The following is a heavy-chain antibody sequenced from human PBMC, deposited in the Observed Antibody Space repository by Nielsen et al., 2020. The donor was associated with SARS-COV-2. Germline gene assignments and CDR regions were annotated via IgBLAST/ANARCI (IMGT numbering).Heavy chain of an antibody. CDR3: VKWVQLDLGYYYHGMDV. Sequence: GGSLRLSCAASGFTFSSYAMSWVRQAPGKGLEWVAGITNRGDFTFLADSAKGRFTISRDGSKNTVDLQMNSLRVEDTAVYYCVKWVQLDLGYYYHGMDVWGQGTTVTVSS. J-gene: IGHJ6*02. CDR2: ITNRGDFT. D-gene: IGHD6-6*01. V-gene: IGHV3-23*01. CDR1: GFTFSSYA.